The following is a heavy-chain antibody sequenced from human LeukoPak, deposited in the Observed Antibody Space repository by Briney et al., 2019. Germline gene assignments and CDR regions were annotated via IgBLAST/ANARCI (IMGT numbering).Heavy chain of an antibody. CDR3: ARGLRGRGRTTYYCYYMDV. J-gene: IGHJ6*03. CDR2: MNPNSGNT. CDR1: GYTFTSYV. D-gene: IGHD1-1*01. V-gene: IGHV1-8*01. Sequence: ASVPVSCKACGYTFTSYVINWVRQATGKGRAGVGWMNPNSGNTGYAHKFQGRVTMTRNTSIRTAYMELSSLRSEDTAVYYCARGLRGRGRTTYYCYYMDVWGKATTVTACS.